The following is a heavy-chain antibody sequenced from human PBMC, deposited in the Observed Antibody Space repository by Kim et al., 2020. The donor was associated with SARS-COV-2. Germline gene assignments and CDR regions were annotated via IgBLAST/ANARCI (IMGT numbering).Heavy chain of an antibody. D-gene: IGHD1-26*01. V-gene: IGHV3-13*01. J-gene: IGHJ6*02. CDR3: VRGLSGSNCDDGMDV. Sequence: GSVRGRFTISRENAKNSLYLQMNSLTVGDTAVYYCVRGLSGSNCDDGMDVWGQGTTVTVSS.